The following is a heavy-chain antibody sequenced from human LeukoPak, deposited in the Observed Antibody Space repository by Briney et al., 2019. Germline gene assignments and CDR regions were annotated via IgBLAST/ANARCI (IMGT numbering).Heavy chain of an antibody. Sequence: ASVKVSCKGSGYTLSNHAFSWVRQAPGQGLEWMGWINPNSGGTNYAQKFQGWVTMTRDTSISTAYMELSRLRSDDTAVYYCARTQHLNYYGMDVWGQGTTVTVSS. D-gene: IGHD6-13*01. J-gene: IGHJ6*02. CDR1: GYTLSNHA. CDR3: ARTQHLNYYGMDV. CDR2: INPNSGGT. V-gene: IGHV1-2*04.